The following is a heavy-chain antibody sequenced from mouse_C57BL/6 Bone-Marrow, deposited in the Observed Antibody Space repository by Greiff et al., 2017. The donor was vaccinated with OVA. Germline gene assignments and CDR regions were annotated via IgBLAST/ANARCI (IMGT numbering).Heavy chain of an antibody. CDR3: TRGDGYPFAY. J-gene: IGHJ3*01. D-gene: IGHD2-3*01. V-gene: IGHV5-9-1*02. Sequence: EVKLEESGEGLVKPGGSLKLSCAASGFTFSSYAMSWVRQTPEKRLEWVAYISSGGDYIYYADTVKGRFTISRDNARNTLYLQMSSLKSEDTAMYYCTRGDGYPFAYWGQGTLVTVSA. CDR2: ISSGGDYI. CDR1: GFTFSSYA.